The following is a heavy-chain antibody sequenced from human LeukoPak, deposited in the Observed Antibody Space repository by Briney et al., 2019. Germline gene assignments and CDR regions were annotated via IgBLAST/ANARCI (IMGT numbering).Heavy chain of an antibody. Sequence: GGSLRLSCAASKFTFSSYWMSWVRQAPGKGLEWVANIKQDGSEKYYVDSVKGRFTISRDNAKNSLYLQMNSLRAEDTAVYYCARDTYDILTGYYKWAFDIWGQGTMVTVSS. CDR1: KFTFSSYW. J-gene: IGHJ3*02. D-gene: IGHD3-9*01. CDR2: IKQDGSEK. V-gene: IGHV3-7*01. CDR3: ARDTYDILTGYYKWAFDI.